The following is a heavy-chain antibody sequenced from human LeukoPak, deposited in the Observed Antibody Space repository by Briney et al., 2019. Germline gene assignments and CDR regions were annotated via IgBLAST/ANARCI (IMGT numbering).Heavy chain of an antibody. J-gene: IGHJ4*02. CDR1: GYTFTGYY. Sequence: ASVKVSCKASGYTFTGYYMHWVRQAPGQGLEWMGWMSPNSGNTGYAQKFQDRVTMTRDTSATTAYMDLSSLRSEDTAMYYCARRLGRSFDYWGQGTLVTVSS. V-gene: IGHV1-8*02. D-gene: IGHD2-21*01. CDR2: MSPNSGNT. CDR3: ARRLGRSFDY.